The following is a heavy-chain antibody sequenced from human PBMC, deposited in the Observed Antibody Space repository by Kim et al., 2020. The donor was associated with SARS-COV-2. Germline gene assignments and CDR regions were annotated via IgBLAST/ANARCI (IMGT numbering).Heavy chain of an antibody. D-gene: IGHD2-2*01. CDR3: VRVRSTSGNY. J-gene: IGHJ4*02. Sequence: GGSLRLSCAASGFTFSDYEMNWVRQAPGKGLEWVAYITGSGAPIYYADSVRGRFIISRDNGRNSLYLQMNSLRAEDTALYYCVRVRSTSGNYWGQGTLVTVSS. CDR2: ITGSGAPI. V-gene: IGHV3-48*03. CDR1: GFTFSDYE.